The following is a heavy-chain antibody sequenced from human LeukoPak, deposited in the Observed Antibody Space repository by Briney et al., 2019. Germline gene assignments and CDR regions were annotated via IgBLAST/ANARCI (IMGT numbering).Heavy chain of an antibody. J-gene: IGHJ3*02. CDR3: AVAGYSSSWALAAFDI. CDR2: INPNSGGT. Sequence: ASVKVSCKASGYTFTGYYMHWVRQAPGQGLEWMGRINPNSGGTNYAQKFQGRVTVTRDTSISTAYMELSRLRSDDTAVYYCAVAGYSSSWALAAFDIWGQGTMVTVSS. V-gene: IGHV1-2*06. D-gene: IGHD6-13*01. CDR1: GYTFTGYY.